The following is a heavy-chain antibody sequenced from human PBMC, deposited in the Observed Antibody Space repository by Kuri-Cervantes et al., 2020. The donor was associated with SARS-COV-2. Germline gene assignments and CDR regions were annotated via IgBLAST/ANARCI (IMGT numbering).Heavy chain of an antibody. J-gene: IGHJ6*03. Sequence: SVKVSCKASGYTFTSYGISWVRQAPGQGLEWMGGIIPIFGTANYAQKFQGRVTITADESTSTAYMELSSLRSEDTAVYYCTTQRGYSYGYPTYYYYMDVWGKGTTVTVSS. CDR2: IIPIFGTA. D-gene: IGHD5-18*01. CDR1: GYTFTSYG. V-gene: IGHV1-69*13. CDR3: TTQRGYSYGYPTYYYYMDV.